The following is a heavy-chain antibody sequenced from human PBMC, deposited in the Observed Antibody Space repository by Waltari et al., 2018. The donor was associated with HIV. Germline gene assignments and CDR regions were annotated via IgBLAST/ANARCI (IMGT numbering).Heavy chain of an antibody. CDR1: GFTFSSYS. Sequence: EVQLVESGGGLVQPGGSLRLSCAASGFTFSSYSMNWVRQAPGKGLEWVSYISSSSSTIYYADSVKGRFTISRDNAKNSLYLQMNSLRAEDTAVYYCARDAPGSLRDHFFDYWGQGTLFTVSS. CDR3: ARDAPGSLRDHFFDY. CDR2: ISSSSSTI. J-gene: IGHJ4*02. D-gene: IGHD2-21*02. V-gene: IGHV3-48*04.